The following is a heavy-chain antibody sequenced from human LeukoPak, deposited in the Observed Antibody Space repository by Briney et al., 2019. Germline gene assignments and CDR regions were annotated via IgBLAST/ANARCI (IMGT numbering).Heavy chain of an antibody. CDR3: ARVQRYYDSSGPAITYYFDY. D-gene: IGHD3-22*01. J-gene: IGHJ4*02. CDR2: IYYSGST. V-gene: IGHV4-39*01. Sequence: SETLSLTCTVSGGSISSSSYYWGWIRQPPGKGLEWIGSIYYSGSTYYNPSLKSRVTISVDTSKNQFSLKLSSVTAADTAVYYCARVQRYYDSSGPAITYYFDYWGQGTLVTVSS. CDR1: GGSISSSSYY.